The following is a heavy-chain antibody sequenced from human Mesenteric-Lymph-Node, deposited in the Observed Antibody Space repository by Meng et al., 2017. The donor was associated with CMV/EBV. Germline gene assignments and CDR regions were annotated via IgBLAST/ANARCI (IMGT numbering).Heavy chain of an antibody. V-gene: IGHV3-30*02. J-gene: IGHJ6*02. D-gene: IGHD2-2*01. CDR2: IRYDGSNK. Sequence: GGSLRLSCAASGFTFSSYGMHWVRQAPGKGLEWVAFIRYDGSNKYYADSVKGRFIISRDNSKNTLYLQMNSLRAEDTAVYYCARDVGCSNTSCPGKYYYYAMDVWGQGTTVTVSS. CDR3: ARDVGCSNTSCPGKYYYYAMDV. CDR1: GFTFSSYG.